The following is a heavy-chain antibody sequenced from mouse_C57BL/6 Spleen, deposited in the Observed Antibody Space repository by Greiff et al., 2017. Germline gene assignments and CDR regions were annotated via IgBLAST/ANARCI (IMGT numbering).Heavy chain of an antibody. CDR2: LYPGDGDT. CDR1: GYAFSSSW. CDR3: ARGPYDNNYAMDY. D-gene: IGHD2-3*01. Sequence: QVQLQQSGPELVKPGASVKISCKASGYAFSSSWMNWVKQRPGKGLEWIGRLYPGDGDTNYNGKFKGKATITADKSSSTAYMQLSSLTSEDAAVYFCARGPYDNNYAMDYWGQGTSVTVSS. V-gene: IGHV1-82*01. J-gene: IGHJ4*01.